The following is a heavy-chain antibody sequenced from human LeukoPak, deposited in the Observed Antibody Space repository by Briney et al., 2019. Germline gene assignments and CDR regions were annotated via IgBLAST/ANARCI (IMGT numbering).Heavy chain of an antibody. J-gene: IGHJ4*02. V-gene: IGHV3-30*04. CDR2: LSYDGINK. D-gene: IGHD6-13*01. CDR1: GFTFSRYA. CDR3: ARDRGYTSSCHDY. Sequence: GGSLRLSCAASGFTFSRYAMHWVRQAPDKGLEWVAVLSYDGINKYYADSVKGRFTISRDNSKNTLYLQMNSLRTEDTAVYYCARDRGYTSSCHDYWGQGTLVTVSS.